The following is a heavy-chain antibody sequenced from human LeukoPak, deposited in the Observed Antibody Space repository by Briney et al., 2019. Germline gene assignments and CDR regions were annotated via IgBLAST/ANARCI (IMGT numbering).Heavy chain of an antibody. J-gene: IGHJ4*02. CDR1: GFMFSRYG. CDR2: IGYDGINK. Sequence: GGSLRLSCAASGFMFSRYGMHWVRQAPGKGLEWVAYIGYDGINKDYTDSAKGRFSISRDDSKSTLYLQMNSLRDDDSAAYFCARVYLERLTAGYFDHWGQGTQVTVSP. V-gene: IGHV3-30*02. CDR3: ARVYLERLTAGYFDH. D-gene: IGHD2-8*01.